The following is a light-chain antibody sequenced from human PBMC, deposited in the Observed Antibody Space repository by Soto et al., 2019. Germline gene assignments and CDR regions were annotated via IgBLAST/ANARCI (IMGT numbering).Light chain of an antibody. CDR2: WAS. CDR1: HSVLYSSDNKNY. J-gene: IGKJ1*01. Sequence: DIVMTQSPDSLAVSLGERATINCKSRHSVLYSSDNKNYLAWYQQKPGQPPKLLIYWASTRESGVPDRFSGSGSGTEFTLTISSLQAEDVAVYYCQQYYSSPTFGQGTKVEIK. CDR3: QQYYSSPT. V-gene: IGKV4-1*01.